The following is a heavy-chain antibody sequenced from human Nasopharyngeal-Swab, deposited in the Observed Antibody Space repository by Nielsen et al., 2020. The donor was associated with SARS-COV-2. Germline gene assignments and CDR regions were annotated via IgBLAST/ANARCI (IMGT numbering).Heavy chain of an antibody. V-gene: IGHV3-53*01. CDR3: TRDLDITMVQGVYYYYYGMDV. D-gene: IGHD3-10*01. Sequence: VRQAPGKGLEWVSIIYSGGATHYADSVRGRLTISRDNSKNTLYLQMNSLKTEDTAVYYCTRDLDITMVQGVYYYYYGMDVWGQGTTVTVSS. J-gene: IGHJ6*02. CDR2: IYSGGAT.